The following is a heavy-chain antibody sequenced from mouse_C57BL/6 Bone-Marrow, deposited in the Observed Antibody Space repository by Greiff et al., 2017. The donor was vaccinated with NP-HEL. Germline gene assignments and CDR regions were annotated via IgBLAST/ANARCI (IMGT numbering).Heavy chain of an antibody. J-gene: IGHJ1*03. CDR1: GFTFSDFY. Sequence: EVKVVESGGGLVQSGRSLRLSCATSGFTFSDFYMEWVRQAPGKGLEWIAASRNKANDYTTEYSASVKGRFIVSRDTSQSILYLQMNALRAEDTAIYYCARDAGGTTVVAPYWYFDVWGTGTTVTVSS. CDR3: ARDAGGTTVVAPYWYFDV. CDR2: SRNKANDYTT. V-gene: IGHV7-1*01. D-gene: IGHD1-1*01.